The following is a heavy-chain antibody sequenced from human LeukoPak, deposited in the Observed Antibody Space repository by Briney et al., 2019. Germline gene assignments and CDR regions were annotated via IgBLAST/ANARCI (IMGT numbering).Heavy chain of an antibody. J-gene: IGHJ2*01. CDR1: GGSISSYY. CDR2: INYLGST. Sequence: PSETLSLTCSVSGGSISSYYWSWIRQPPGKGLEWIGYINYLGSTNYNPSLKSRVTISIDTSKKQFSLKLSSVTAADMAIYYCARLTPSDSSSWYWYFCLCGRGTLVTVSS. D-gene: IGHD6-13*01. V-gene: IGHV4-59*08. CDR3: ARLTPSDSSSWYWYFCL.